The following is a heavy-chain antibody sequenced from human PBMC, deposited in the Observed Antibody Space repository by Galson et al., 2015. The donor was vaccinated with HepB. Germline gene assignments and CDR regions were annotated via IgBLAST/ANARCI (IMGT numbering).Heavy chain of an antibody. D-gene: IGHD3-3*01. J-gene: IGHJ6*02. CDR2: VSGSDEIT. Sequence: SLRLSCAASGFNFGSYTMNWVRQAPGKGLEWVSSVSGSDEITYYADSVKGRFTVSRDTSRNTVYLQINSLRAEDTAVYYCAKGTDFWSGYYSYGMDVWGQGTTVTVSS. CDR3: AKGTDFWSGYYSYGMDV. V-gene: IGHV3-23*01. CDR1: GFNFGSYT.